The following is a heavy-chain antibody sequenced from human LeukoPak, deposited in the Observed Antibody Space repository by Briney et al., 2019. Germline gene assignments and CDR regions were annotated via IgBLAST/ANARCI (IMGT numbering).Heavy chain of an antibody. CDR2: IIPILGIA. CDR3: ARVRYSGSPDY. V-gene: IGHV1-69*04. CDR1: GGTFSSYA. J-gene: IGHJ4*02. D-gene: IGHD1-26*01. Sequence: ASVKVSCKASGGTFSSYAISWVRQAPGQGLEWMGRIIPILGIANYAQKFQGRVTITADKSTSTAYMELSSLRSEDTAVYYCARVRYSGSPDYWGQGTLVTVSS.